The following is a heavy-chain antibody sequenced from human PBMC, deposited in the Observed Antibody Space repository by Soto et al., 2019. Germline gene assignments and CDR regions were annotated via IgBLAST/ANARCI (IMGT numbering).Heavy chain of an antibody. CDR1: GYTFTNND. CDR2: RNPGSGDT. V-gene: IGHV1-8*01. Sequence: QVQLVQSGAELKKPGASVRVSCKASGYTFTNNDVTWVRQATGQGLEWMGWRNPGSGDTGYAQKFQGRVTMTRDISIATAYMELSSLRSEDTAIYYCARMASFGSLNWFDHWGQGTLGTVSS. CDR3: ARMASFGSLNWFDH. D-gene: IGHD5-18*01. J-gene: IGHJ5*01.